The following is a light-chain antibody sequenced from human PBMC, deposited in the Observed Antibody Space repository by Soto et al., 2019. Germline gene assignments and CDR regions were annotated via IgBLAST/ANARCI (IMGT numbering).Light chain of an antibody. Sequence: QSALTQPASVSGSPGQSITISCTGTSSDVGGYNYVSWYQQHPGKAPKLMIYDVSNRPSGVSNRFSGSKSGNTASLTISGLQAADEADYYCSSYTSSSTPGFGTGTKVTVL. CDR1: SSDVGGYNY. J-gene: IGLJ1*01. CDR2: DVS. V-gene: IGLV2-14*01. CDR3: SSYTSSSTPG.